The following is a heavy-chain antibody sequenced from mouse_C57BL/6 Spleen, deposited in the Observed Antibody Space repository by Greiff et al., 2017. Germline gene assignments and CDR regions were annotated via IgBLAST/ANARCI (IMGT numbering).Heavy chain of an antibody. D-gene: IGHD2-4*01. J-gene: IGHJ3*01. CDR1: GYAFSSYW. CDR2: IYPGDGDT. CDR3: ARSSLYYDYDGGFAY. V-gene: IGHV1-80*01. Sequence: QVQLQQSGAELVKPGASVKISCKASGYAFSSYWMNWVKQRPGKGLEWIGQIYPGDGDTNYNGKFKGKATLTADKSSSTAYMQLSSLTSEDSAVYFCARSSLYYDYDGGFAYWGQGTLVTVSA.